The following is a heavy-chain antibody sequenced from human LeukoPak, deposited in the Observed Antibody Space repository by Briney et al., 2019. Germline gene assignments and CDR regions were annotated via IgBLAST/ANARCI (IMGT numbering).Heavy chain of an antibody. CDR3: AKEDGWYRDY. CDR2: IQQDGNVK. CDR1: GFTFSNYW. D-gene: IGHD6-19*01. Sequence: PGGSLRLSCAASGFTFSNYWMGWVRQAPGKGLEWLANIQQDGNVKNYVDSVKGRFTISRDNAKNSVYLQMSSLRAEDTAVCYCAKEDGWYRDYWGQGTLVTVSS. V-gene: IGHV3-7*01. J-gene: IGHJ4*02.